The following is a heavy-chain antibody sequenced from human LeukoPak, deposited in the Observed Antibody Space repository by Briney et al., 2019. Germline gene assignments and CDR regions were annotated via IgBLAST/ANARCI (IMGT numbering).Heavy chain of an antibody. J-gene: IGHJ4*02. D-gene: IGHD3-22*01. CDR2: IYYSGST. CDR3: ARVVTTYYYDSSGDYFDY. CDR1: GGSVSSGSYY. Sequence: SETLSLTCTVSGGSVSSGSYYWSWIRQPPGKGLEWIGYIYYSGSTNYNPSLKSRVTISVDTSKSQFSLKLSPVTAADTAVYYCARVVTTYYYDSSGDYFDYWGQGTLVTVSS. V-gene: IGHV4-61*01.